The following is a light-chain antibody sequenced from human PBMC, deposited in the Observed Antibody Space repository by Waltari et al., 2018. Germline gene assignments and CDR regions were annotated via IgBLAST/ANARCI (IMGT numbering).Light chain of an antibody. V-gene: IGLV3-25*03. CDR1: DLPKDN. CDR3: QSADSSGSYVQ. J-gene: IGLJ2*01. CDR2: RFT. Sequence: SYELTQPPSLSVSPGQTARIACPGNDLPKDNLYWFQQKPGQAPVLVIYRFTERPSGIPERFSGSRSGTTVTLTISGVQAEDEADYYCQSADSSGSYVQFGGGTKLTVL.